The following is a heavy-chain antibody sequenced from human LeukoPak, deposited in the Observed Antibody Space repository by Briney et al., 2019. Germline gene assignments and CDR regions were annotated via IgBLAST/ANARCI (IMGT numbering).Heavy chain of an antibody. CDR1: GGSISSYY. D-gene: IGHD2-2*01. V-gene: IGHV4-59*01. Sequence: SETLSLTCTVSGGSISSYYWSWIRQPPGKGLEWIGYIYYSGSTNYNPSLKSRVTISVDTSKNQFSLKLGSVTAADTAVYYCARGDVVVPLDYWGQGTLVTVSS. J-gene: IGHJ4*02. CDR2: IYYSGST. CDR3: ARGDVVVPLDY.